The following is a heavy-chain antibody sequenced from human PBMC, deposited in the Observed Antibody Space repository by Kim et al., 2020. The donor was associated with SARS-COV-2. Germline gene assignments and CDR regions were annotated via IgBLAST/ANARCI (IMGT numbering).Heavy chain of an antibody. CDR3: ARHSVVTGAFDI. CDR1: GGSISSSSYY. Sequence: SETLSLTCTVSGGSISSSSYYWGWIRQPPGKGLEWIGSIYYSGSTYYNPSLKSRVTISVDTSKNQFSLKLSSVTAADTAVYYCARHSVVTGAFDIWGQGTMVTFSS. D-gene: IGHD2-15*01. V-gene: IGHV4-39*01. CDR2: IYYSGST. J-gene: IGHJ3*02.